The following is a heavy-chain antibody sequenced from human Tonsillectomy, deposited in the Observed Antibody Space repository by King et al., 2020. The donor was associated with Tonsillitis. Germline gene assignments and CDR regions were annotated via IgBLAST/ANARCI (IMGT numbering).Heavy chain of an antibody. CDR1: GFTFSSYG. CDR2: ISYDGDYK. Sequence: QLVQSGGGVVQPGRSLRLSCAASGFTFSSYGMHWVRQAPGKGLEWVAVISYDGDYKYDADYVKGRFTISRENYKNTLHLQVDSLRFEDTAVYYCAKSRTGSSWYGGDYWGQGTLVIVSS. V-gene: IGHV3-30*18. D-gene: IGHD6-13*01. CDR3: AKSRTGSSWYGGDY. J-gene: IGHJ4*02.